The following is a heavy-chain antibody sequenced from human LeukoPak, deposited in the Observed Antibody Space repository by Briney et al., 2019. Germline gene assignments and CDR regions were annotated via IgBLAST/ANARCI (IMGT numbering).Heavy chain of an antibody. V-gene: IGHV3-64*01. Sequence: GGSLRLSCAASGFTFSSYAMHWVRQAPGKGLEFVSAISSNGGSTYYANSVKGRFTISRDNSKNTLYLQMSSLRAEDTAVYYCVKDKGRDSYNPIFDHWGQGTLVTVSS. CDR3: VKDKGRDSYNPIFDH. CDR2: ISSNGGST. CDR1: GFTFSSYA. D-gene: IGHD5-24*01. J-gene: IGHJ4*02.